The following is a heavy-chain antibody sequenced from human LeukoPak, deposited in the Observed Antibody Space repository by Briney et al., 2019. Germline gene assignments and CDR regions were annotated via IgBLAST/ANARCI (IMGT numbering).Heavy chain of an antibody. D-gene: IGHD4-17*01. J-gene: IGHJ4*02. Sequence: GRSLRLSCAASGFTFSSYGMHWVRQAPGKGLEWVAVIWYDGSSKYYADSVKGRSTISRDNSKNTLYLQMNSLRAEDTAVYYCAKDLRDYRYYFDYWGQGTLVTVSS. CDR1: GFTFSSYG. CDR3: AKDLRDYRYYFDY. CDR2: IWYDGSSK. V-gene: IGHV3-33*06.